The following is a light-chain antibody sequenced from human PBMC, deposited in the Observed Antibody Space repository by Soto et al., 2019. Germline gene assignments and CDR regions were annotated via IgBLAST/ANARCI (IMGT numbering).Light chain of an antibody. CDR2: EDY. Sequence: QSALTQPASVSGSPGQSITIACTGINTDVENYNFVSWYQQHPGKAPKLMIYEDYKRPSGVSNRFSGSKSGNTASLTISGLQAEDEADYYCSSYTSSSTYVFGTGTKVTVL. J-gene: IGLJ1*01. CDR3: SSYTSSSTYV. V-gene: IGLV2-14*02. CDR1: NTDVENYNF.